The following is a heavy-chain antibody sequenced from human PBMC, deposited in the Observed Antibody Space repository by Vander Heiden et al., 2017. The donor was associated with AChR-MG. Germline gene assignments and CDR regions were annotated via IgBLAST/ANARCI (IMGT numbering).Heavy chain of an antibody. CDR2: ISSSSSYI. V-gene: IGHV3-21*01. CDR3: ARENCGGDCYSDY. Sequence: EVQLVESGGGLVKPGGSLRLSCAASGFTFSSYSMNWVRQAQGKGLEWVSSISSSSSYIYYADSVKGRFTISRDNAKNSLYLQMNSLRAEDTAVYYCARENCGGDCYSDYWGQGTLVTVSS. J-gene: IGHJ4*02. D-gene: IGHD2-21*02. CDR1: GFTFSSYS.